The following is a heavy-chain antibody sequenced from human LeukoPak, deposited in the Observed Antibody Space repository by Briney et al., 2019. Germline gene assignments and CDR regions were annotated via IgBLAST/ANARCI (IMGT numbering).Heavy chain of an antibody. CDR3: AGAYVDIVARLVDY. J-gene: IGHJ4*02. CDR2: ISSSGSTI. Sequence: GGSLRLSCVASRFQFSSYAMSWVRQAPGKGLEWVSVISSSGSTIYCADSVKGRFTISRDNAKNSLYLQMNSLRAEDTAVYYCAGAYVDIVARLVDYWGQGTLVTVSS. CDR1: RFQFSSYA. V-gene: IGHV3-48*03. D-gene: IGHD5-12*01.